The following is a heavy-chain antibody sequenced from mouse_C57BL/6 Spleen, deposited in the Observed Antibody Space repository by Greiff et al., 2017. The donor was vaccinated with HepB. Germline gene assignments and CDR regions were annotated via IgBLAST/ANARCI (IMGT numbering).Heavy chain of an antibody. D-gene: IGHD1-1*01. Sequence: ESGPGLVKPSQSLSLTCYVTGYSITSGYYWNWIRQFPGNKLEWMGYISYDGSNNYNPSLKNRISITRDTSKNQFFLKLNSVTTEDTATYYCARGDYGFFFAYWGQGTLVTVSA. CDR3: ARGDYGFFFAY. CDR1: GYSITSGYY. CDR2: ISYDGSN. J-gene: IGHJ3*01. V-gene: IGHV3-6*01.